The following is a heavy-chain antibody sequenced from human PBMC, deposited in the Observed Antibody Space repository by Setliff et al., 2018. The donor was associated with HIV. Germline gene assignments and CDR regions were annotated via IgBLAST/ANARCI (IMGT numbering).Heavy chain of an antibody. CDR2: INPNSGGT. J-gene: IGHJ6*03. V-gene: IGHV1-2*02. D-gene: IGHD1-1*01. Sequence: ASVKVSCKASGYTSTGYYMQWVRQAPGQGLEWMGWINPNSGGTNYAQKFQDRVIMTRDTSISTAYMELSSLRSDDTAVYYCASAGLSSTPYYYYYYMDVWGKGTTVTVSS. CDR3: ASAGLSSTPYYYYYYMDV. CDR1: GYTSTGYY.